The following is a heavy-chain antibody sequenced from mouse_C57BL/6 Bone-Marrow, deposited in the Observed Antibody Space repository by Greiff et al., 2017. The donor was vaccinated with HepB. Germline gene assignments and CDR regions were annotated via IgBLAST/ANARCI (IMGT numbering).Heavy chain of an antibody. CDR2: INPYNGGT. J-gene: IGHJ4*01. CDR1: GYTFTDYY. CDR3: AGYDYDLYYAMDY. D-gene: IGHD2-4*01. V-gene: IGHV1-19*01. Sequence: VQLQQSGPVLVKPGASVKMSCKASGYTFTDYYMNWVKQSHGKSLEWIGVINPYNGGTSYNQKFKGKATLTVDKSSSTAYMELNSLTSEDSAVYDCAGYDYDLYYAMDYWGQGTSVTVSS.